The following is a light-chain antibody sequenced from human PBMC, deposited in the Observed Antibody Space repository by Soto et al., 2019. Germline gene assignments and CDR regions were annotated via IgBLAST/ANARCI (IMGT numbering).Light chain of an antibody. J-gene: IGLJ1*01. Sequence: QAVVTQDPSLTVSPGGSVPLSCGSSTGPVTSGHYPYWFQQKPGQAPRTIIYDTNNKHSWTPARFSGSPLGSKALLTLSGPEQEDDDEYYCPLSYSGARRLFGTGTKLTVL. CDR1: TGPVTSGHY. CDR3: PLSYSGARRL. CDR2: DTN. V-gene: IGLV7-46*01.